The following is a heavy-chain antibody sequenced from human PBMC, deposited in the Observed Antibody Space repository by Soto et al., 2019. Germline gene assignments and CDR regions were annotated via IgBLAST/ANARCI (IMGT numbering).Heavy chain of an antibody. CDR1: GASISRRSSY. D-gene: IGHD6-13*01. CDR2: FYSGST. V-gene: IGHV4-39*01. CDR3: ATTRGIAVGGSFDS. J-gene: IGHJ5*02. Sequence: SETLSLTCIVSGASISRRSSYWGWIRQPPGKGLEWVGTFYSGSTYNNPSLKSRVTISVDTSKNQFSLTLSSVAAEDTAIYYCATTRGIAVGGSFDSWCQGTLVSVSS.